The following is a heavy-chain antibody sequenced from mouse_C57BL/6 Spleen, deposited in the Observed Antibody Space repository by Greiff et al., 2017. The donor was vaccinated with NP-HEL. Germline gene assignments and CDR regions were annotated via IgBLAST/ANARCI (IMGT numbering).Heavy chain of an antibody. CDR3: ARRSYDGYYGVFAY. CDR2: INTNNGGT. CDR1: GYTFTDYN. D-gene: IGHD2-3*01. V-gene: IGHV1-18*01. J-gene: IGHJ3*01. Sequence: EVQLQQSGPELVKPGASVKIPCKASGYTFTDYNMDWVKQSHGKSLEWIGDINTNNGGTIYKQKFKGKSTLTVAKSSSTADMELRSMTSEDTAFYYCARRSYDGYYGVFAYWGQGTLVTVSA.